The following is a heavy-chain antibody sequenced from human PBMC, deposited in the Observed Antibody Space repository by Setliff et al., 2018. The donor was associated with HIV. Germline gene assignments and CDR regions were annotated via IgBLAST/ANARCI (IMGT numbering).Heavy chain of an antibody. CDR2: INPSSGGT. CDR1: GYTFIGYN. D-gene: IGHD2-15*01. V-gene: IGHV1-2*02. J-gene: IGHJ4*02. Sequence: GASVKVSCKASGYTFIGYNMHWVRQAPGQGLEWMGWINPSSGGTNYAQKFQGRVIMTRDTSISTAYMELSRLRSDDTAVYYCARALDSSADIEGYFDFWGQGMLVTAPQ. CDR3: ARALDSSADIEGYFDF.